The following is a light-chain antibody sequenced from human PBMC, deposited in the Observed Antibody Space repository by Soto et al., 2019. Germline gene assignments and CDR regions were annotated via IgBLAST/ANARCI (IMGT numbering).Light chain of an antibody. CDR1: YSDVGSYNL. Sequence: QSALTQPASVSGSPGQSITISCTGTYSDVGSYNLVSWYQQHPGKAPKLMIYEGSKRPSGVSNRFSGSKSGNTASLTISGLQAEDEADYYCCSYADRAYVFGTGTKLTVL. J-gene: IGLJ1*01. CDR2: EGS. V-gene: IGLV2-23*01. CDR3: CSYADRAYV.